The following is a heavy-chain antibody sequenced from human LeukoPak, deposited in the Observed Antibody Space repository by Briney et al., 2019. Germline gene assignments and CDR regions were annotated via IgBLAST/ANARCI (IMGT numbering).Heavy chain of an antibody. J-gene: IGHJ5*02. Sequence: ASVKVSCKASGYTFTSYAMHWVRQAPGQRLEWMGWINAGNGNTKYSQKFQGRVTITRDTSASTAYMELSSLRSEDTAVYYCARDHAYFAWFDPWGQGTLVTASS. V-gene: IGHV1-3*01. CDR2: INAGNGNT. D-gene: IGHD3-9*01. CDR1: GYTFTSYA. CDR3: ARDHAYFAWFDP.